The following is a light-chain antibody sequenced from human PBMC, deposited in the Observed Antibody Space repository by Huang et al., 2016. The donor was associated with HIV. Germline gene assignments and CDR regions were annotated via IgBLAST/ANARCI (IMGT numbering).Light chain of an antibody. Sequence: DIVMTHSPLSLPVTPGEPASISCRSSRSLLHSNGYNSLDWYLQKPGQSPQLLIYLGSNRASGVPDRFSGSGSGTDFTLKISRVEAEDVGVYYCMQPLQTPRYTFGQGTKLEIK. V-gene: IGKV2-28*01. CDR2: LGS. J-gene: IGKJ2*01. CDR3: MQPLQTPRYT. CDR1: RSLLHSNGYNS.